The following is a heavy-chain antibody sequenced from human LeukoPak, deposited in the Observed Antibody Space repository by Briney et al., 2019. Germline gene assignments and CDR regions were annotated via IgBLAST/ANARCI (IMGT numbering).Heavy chain of an antibody. CDR3: ARDLGASQHLSWVGP. CDR1: GFTFNNYC. Sequence: GESLRLSCAASGFTFNNYCMSWVRQAPGKGLEWVGNINEDGSVKYYVDSVKGRFTISRDNAKNSLYLQMNSLRAEDTAVYYCARDLGASQHLSWVGPWGQGTLVTVSS. D-gene: IGHD1-26*01. V-gene: IGHV3-7*05. CDR2: INEDGSVK. J-gene: IGHJ5*02.